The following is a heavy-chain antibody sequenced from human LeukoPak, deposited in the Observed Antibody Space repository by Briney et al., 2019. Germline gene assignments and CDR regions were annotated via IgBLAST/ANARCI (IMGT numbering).Heavy chain of an antibody. J-gene: IGHJ4*02. V-gene: IGHV3-23*01. D-gene: IGHD6-13*01. CDR3: AKSLAATGIDY. CDR2: ISSSGGST. CDR1: GFTVNSNY. Sequence: GGSLRLSCAASGFTVNSNYMSWVRQAPGKGLEWVSTISSSGGSTLYADSMKGRFTISRDNSKNTLYLQMSSLRADDTAVYYCAKSLAATGIDYWGQGTLVTVSS.